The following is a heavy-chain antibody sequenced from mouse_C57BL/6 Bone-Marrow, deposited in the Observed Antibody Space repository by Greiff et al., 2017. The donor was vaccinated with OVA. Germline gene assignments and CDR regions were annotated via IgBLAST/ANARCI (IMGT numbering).Heavy chain of an antibody. Sequence: EVQLVESGGGLVQSGRSLRLSCATSGFTFSDFYMEWVRQAPGKGLEWIAASRNKANDYTTEYSASVKGRFIVSRDTSQSILYLKMNALRAEDTAIYYCARDARYDYDVYYLDYWGQGTTLTVSS. CDR2: SRNKANDYTT. CDR1: GFTFSDFY. CDR3: ARDARYDYDVYYLDY. V-gene: IGHV7-1*01. D-gene: IGHD2-4*01. J-gene: IGHJ2*01.